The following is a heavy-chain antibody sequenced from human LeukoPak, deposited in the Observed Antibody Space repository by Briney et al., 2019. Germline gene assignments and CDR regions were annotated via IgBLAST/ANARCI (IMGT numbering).Heavy chain of an antibody. J-gene: IGHJ4*02. CDR3: ATVVPTTIPNFDY. CDR1: GLIFSSYS. D-gene: IGHD2-2*01. Sequence: GGSLRLSCAASGLIFSSYSMNWVHQAPGKGLEWVSSISDNSNYIYYADSVKGRFTISRDNAKNSLYLQMNSLRAEDTALHYCATVVPTTIPNFDYWGQGTLVTVSS. V-gene: IGHV3-21*01. CDR2: ISDNSNYI.